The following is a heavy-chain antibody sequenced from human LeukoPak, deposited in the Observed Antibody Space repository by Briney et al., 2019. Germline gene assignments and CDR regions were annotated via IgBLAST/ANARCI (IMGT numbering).Heavy chain of an antibody. J-gene: IGHJ4*02. Sequence: GGSLRLSCAASGFTFSSYWMHWVRQAPGKGLVWVSRINSDGSSTSYADSVKGRFTISRDNAKNSLYLQMNSLRAEDTAVYYCARVVVAATGDYWGQGTLVTVSS. V-gene: IGHV3-74*01. D-gene: IGHD2-15*01. CDR1: GFTFSSYW. CDR2: INSDGSST. CDR3: ARVVVAATGDY.